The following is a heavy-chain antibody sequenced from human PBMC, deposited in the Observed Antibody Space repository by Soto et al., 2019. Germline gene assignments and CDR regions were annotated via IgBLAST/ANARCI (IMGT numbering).Heavy chain of an antibody. D-gene: IGHD6-13*01. Sequence: SEILSLPCAVSGGSISSGGYSRSWIRQPPGKGLEWIGYIYHSGSTYYNPSLKTRVTISVDRSKNQFSLKLSSVTAADTAVYYCARTLAAAGSRYFDYWGQGTLVTVSS. CDR1: GGSISSGGYS. CDR3: ARTLAAAGSRYFDY. CDR2: IYHSGST. V-gene: IGHV4-30-2*01. J-gene: IGHJ4*02.